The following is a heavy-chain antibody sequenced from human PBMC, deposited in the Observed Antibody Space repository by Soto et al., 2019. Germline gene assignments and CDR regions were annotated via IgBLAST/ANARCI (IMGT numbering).Heavy chain of an antibody. CDR2: MNPNSGNT. J-gene: IGHJ4*02. CDR1: GYTFTSYG. Sequence: ASVKVSCKASGYTFTSYGINWVRQATGQGLEWMGWMNPNSGNTGYAQKFQGRVTMTRNTSLSTAYMELSSLRSEDTAVYYCAREGVVVAATPVGDYWGQGTLVTVSS. CDR3: AREGVVVAATPVGDY. V-gene: IGHV1-8*01. D-gene: IGHD2-15*01.